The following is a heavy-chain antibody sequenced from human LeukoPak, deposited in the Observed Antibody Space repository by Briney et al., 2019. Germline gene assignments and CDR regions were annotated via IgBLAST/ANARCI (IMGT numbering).Heavy chain of an antibody. J-gene: IGHJ6*03. Sequence: GGSLRLSCAASGFTFSSYSMHWVRQAPGKGLEWVSKISSSSRTIYYADSVKGRFTISRDNAKNSLYLQMNSLRAEDTAVYYCARGMVRGDPSYYYYMDVWGKGTTVTVSS. V-gene: IGHV3-48*01. CDR3: ARGMVRGDPSYYYYMDV. CDR1: GFTFSSYS. D-gene: IGHD3-10*01. CDR2: ISSSSRTI.